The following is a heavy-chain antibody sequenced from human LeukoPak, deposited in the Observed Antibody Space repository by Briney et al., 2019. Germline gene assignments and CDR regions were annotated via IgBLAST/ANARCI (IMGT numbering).Heavy chain of an antibody. CDR1: GFTVSNNY. Sequence: GGSLRLSCAASGFTVSNNYMNWVRQAPGKGLEWVSYISSSGSTIYYADSVKGRFTISRDNAKNSLYLQMNSLRAEDTAVYYCAELGITMIGGVWGKGTTVTISS. CDR2: ISSSGSTI. J-gene: IGHJ6*04. V-gene: IGHV3-11*04. CDR3: AELGITMIGGV. D-gene: IGHD3-10*02.